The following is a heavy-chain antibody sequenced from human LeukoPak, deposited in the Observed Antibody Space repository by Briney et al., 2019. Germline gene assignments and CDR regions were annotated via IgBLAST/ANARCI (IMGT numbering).Heavy chain of an antibody. J-gene: IGHJ4*02. CDR1: GFTFSTYS. CDR3: ARESSGYFY. D-gene: IGHD3-22*01. CDR2: ISSGSSFV. V-gene: IGHV3-21*01. Sequence: GGSLRLSCAASGFTFSTYSMNWVRQAPGKGLEWVSSISSGSSFVYYADSVKGRFTISRDNAKNSLFLQMNSLRAEDTAVYYCARESSGYFYWGQGTLVTVSS.